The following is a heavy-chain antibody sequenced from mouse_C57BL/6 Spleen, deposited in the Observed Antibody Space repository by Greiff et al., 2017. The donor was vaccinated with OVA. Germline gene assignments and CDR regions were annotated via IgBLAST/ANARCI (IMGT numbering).Heavy chain of an antibody. CDR3: ARGYYGSSYVNYFDY. Sequence: DVHLVESGGGLVKPGGSLKLSCAASGFTFSSYAMSWVRQTPEKRLEWVATISDGGSYTYYPANVKGRFTISRDNAKNNLYLQMSHLKSEDTAMYYYARGYYGSSYVNYFDYWGQGTTLTVSS. CDR1: GFTFSSYA. D-gene: IGHD1-1*01. V-gene: IGHV5-4*01. J-gene: IGHJ2*01. CDR2: ISDGGSYT.